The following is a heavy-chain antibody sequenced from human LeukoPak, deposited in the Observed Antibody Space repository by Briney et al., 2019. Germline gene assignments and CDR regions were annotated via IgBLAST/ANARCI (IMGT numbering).Heavy chain of an antibody. Sequence: GGSLRLSCAASGFTFSTYSMNWVRQAPGKGLEWVSSIKSGSSYYADSVKGRFIISRDNLKNSLYLQMNSLRAEDTAVYCCARGDYSSGYWPSNYYYYYYMDVWGKGTTVTISS. V-gene: IGHV3-21*01. J-gene: IGHJ6*03. CDR3: ARGDYSSGYWPSNYYYYYYMDV. D-gene: IGHD3-22*01. CDR1: GFTFSTYS. CDR2: IKSGSS.